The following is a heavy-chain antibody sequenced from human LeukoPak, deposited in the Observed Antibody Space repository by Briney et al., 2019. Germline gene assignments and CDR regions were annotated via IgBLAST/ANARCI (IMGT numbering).Heavy chain of an antibody. CDR1: GYTLTSYY. CDR2: INPSGGST. V-gene: IGHV1-46*01. J-gene: IGHJ4*02. Sequence: ASVKVSCKASGYTLTSYYMHWVRQAPGQGLEWMGIINPSGGSTSYAQKFQGRVTMTRDTSTSTVYMELSSLRSEDTAVYYCARDLRGACGGDCYSGFDYWGQGTLVTVSS. D-gene: IGHD2-21*02. CDR3: ARDLRGACGGDCYSGFDY.